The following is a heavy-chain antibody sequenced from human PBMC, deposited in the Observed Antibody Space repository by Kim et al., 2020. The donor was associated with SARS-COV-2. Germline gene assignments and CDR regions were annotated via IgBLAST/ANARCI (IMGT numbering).Heavy chain of an antibody. Sequence: GGSLRLSCIASGFTFSPFAVHWVRQAPGKGLEWVAVIRSDESKRYYGESVKDRFGISRDNSQNTVYLQMNNLRAEDTAIYHCARNYGSGTVIGDVWGQGTMVTVSS. V-gene: IGHV3-33*01. D-gene: IGHD3-10*01. CDR3: ARNYGSGTVIGDV. CDR1: GFTFSPFA. CDR2: IRSDESKR. J-gene: IGHJ3*01.